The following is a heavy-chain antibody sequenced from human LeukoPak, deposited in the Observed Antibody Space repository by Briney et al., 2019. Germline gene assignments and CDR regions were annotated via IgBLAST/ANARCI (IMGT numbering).Heavy chain of an antibody. J-gene: IGHJ4*02. CDR3: VKNRSGWYLDY. CDR1: GFNFGDYA. V-gene: IGHV3-23*01. CDR2: ISGSGGST. D-gene: IGHD6-19*01. Sequence: PGGSLRLSCAASGFNFGDYAMSWVRQAPGKGLEWVSAISGSGGSTYYADSVKGRFTISRDNSKNTLYLQMNSLRAEDTAVYYCVKNRSGWYLDYWGQGTLVTVSS.